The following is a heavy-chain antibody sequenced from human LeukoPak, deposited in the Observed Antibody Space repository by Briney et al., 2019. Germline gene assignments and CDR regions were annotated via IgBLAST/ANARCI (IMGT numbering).Heavy chain of an antibody. CDR1: GGSISTSSYY. D-gene: IGHD6-13*01. CDR3: ARWPTGAATGNKAFDI. J-gene: IGHJ3*02. V-gene: IGHV4-39*07. Sequence: SETLPLTCTVSGGSISTSSYYWGWIRQPPGKGLEWIGSIYYTGSTYYNPSLKSRDTISVDTSKNQFSLKLSSVTAADTAVYYCARWPTGAATGNKAFDIWGQGTMVTVSS. CDR2: IYYTGST.